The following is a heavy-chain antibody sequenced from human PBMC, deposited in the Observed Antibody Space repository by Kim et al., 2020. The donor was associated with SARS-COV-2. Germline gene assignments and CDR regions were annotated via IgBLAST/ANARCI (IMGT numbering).Heavy chain of an antibody. J-gene: IGHJ4*02. CDR1: GGSISSSSYY. CDR3: ARRAGIGEDPLDY. CDR2: IYYSGST. D-gene: IGHD3-10*01. Sequence: SETLSLTCTVSGGSISSSSYYWGWIRQPPGKGLEWIGSIYYSGSTYYNPSLKSRVTISVDTSKNQFSLKLSSVTAADTAVYYCARRAGIGEDPLDYWGQG. V-gene: IGHV4-39*01.